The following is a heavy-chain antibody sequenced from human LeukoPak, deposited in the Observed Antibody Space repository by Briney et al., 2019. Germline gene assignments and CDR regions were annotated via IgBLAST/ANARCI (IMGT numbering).Heavy chain of an antibody. CDR2: ISGSGGST. J-gene: IGHJ4*02. CDR3: AKDVRFLEWLLDY. Sequence: PGGSLRLSCAASGFTFSSYAMHWVRQAPGKGLEWVSAISGSGGSTYYADSVKGRFTISRDNSKNTLYLQMNSLRAEDTAVYYCAKDVRFLEWLLDYWGQGTLVTVSS. D-gene: IGHD3-3*01. CDR1: GFTFSSYA. V-gene: IGHV3-23*01.